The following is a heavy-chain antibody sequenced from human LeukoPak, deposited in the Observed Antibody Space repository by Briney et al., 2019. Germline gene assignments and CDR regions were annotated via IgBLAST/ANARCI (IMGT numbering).Heavy chain of an antibody. CDR1: GDRVSSNSAS. D-gene: IGHD4-23*01. V-gene: IGHV6-1*01. Sequence: QTLSLTCAISGDRVSSNSASCHWVRQYPWRCLAWLGRTYYRCKWYNDYAVSVKSRITINPDTSKNQFSLQLNSVTPEDTAVYYCARDRTGGPLFDYWGQGTPVTVSS. CDR3: ARDRTGGPLFDY. CDR2: TYYRCKWYN. J-gene: IGHJ4*02.